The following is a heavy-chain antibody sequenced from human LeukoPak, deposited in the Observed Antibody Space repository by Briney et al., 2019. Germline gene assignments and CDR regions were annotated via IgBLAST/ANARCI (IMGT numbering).Heavy chain of an antibody. V-gene: IGHV3-74*01. CDR3: ARDQGYSGSYYDY. D-gene: IGHD1-26*01. CDR1: GFTFSSYW. Sequence: GGSLRLSCAASGFTFSSYWMHWVRQAPGKGLVWVSRINSDGSSTIYADSVKGRPTISRDNAKNTLYLQMNSLRAEDTAVYYCARDQGYSGSYYDYWGQGTLVTVSS. J-gene: IGHJ4*02. CDR2: INSDGSST.